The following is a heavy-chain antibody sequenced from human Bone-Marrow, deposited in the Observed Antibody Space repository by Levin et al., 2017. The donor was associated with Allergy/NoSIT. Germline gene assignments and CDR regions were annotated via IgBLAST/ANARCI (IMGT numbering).Heavy chain of an antibody. CDR1: GFTFNTFT. J-gene: IGHJ4*02. CDR3: VTQNYYGSGGHLY. Sequence: HGESLKISCTASGFTFNTFTMGWVRQAPGTGLEWVSTTTGSGATTFYADSVTGRFVISRDNSKNTLYLQMNSLTPEDTAVYYCVTQNYYGSGGHLYWGLGTLVTVSS. D-gene: IGHD3-10*01. CDR2: TTGSGATT. V-gene: IGHV3-23*01.